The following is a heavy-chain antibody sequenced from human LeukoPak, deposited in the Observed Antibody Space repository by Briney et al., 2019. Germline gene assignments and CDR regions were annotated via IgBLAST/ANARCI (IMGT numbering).Heavy chain of an antibody. D-gene: IGHD5-12*01. CDR1: GFAFGTYA. CDR3: AKDLDIVATITGN. V-gene: IGHV3-23*01. J-gene: IGHJ4*02. CDR2: VSGSGGSR. Sequence: GGSLRLSCAGSGFAFGTYAMSWVRQAPGKGLEWVSGVSGSGGSRYYADSVKGRFTISRDNSKNTLYLQMNSLRAEDTAVYYCAKDLDIVATITGNWGQGTLVTVSS.